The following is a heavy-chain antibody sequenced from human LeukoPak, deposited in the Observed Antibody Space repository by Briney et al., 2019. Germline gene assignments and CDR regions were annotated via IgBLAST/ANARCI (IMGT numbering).Heavy chain of an antibody. CDR1: GFPFSTLT. Sequence: GGPLRPPCAAPGFPFSTLTMTWGPRAPGKGLGLCSSISSSSSYIYYADSVKGRFTISRDNAKNSLYLQMNSLRAEDTAVYYCASEIVVVVAATRDYWGQGTLVTVSS. V-gene: IGHV3-21*04. CDR3: ASEIVVVVAATRDY. J-gene: IGHJ4*02. D-gene: IGHD2-15*01. CDR2: ISSSSSYI.